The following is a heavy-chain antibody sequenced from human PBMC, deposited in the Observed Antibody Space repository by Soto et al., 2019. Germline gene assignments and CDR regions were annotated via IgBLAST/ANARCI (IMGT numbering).Heavy chain of an antibody. Sequence: GASVKVSCKASGYTFTSYYMHWVRQAPGQGLEWMAKLNPSDGSTTYAQKFQGRITMTRDTSTSTVYMELSSLRSEDTAVYYCAREGAVAGTSFDLWGQGTLVTVS. V-gene: IGHV1-46*01. D-gene: IGHD6-19*01. CDR3: AREGAVAGTSFDL. CDR1: GYTFTSYY. CDR2: LNPSDGST. J-gene: IGHJ5*02.